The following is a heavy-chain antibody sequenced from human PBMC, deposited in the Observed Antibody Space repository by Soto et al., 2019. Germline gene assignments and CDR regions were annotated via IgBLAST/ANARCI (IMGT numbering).Heavy chain of an antibody. D-gene: IGHD3-10*01. J-gene: IGHJ5*02. Sequence: QVQLVQSGAEVKKPGSSVKVSCKASGGTFSSYTISWVRQAPGQGLEWMGRIIPILGIANYAQKFQGRVTITADKSTSTADMELSSLRSEDTAVYYCARVGPNHRGVQRGFDPWGQGTLVTVSS. CDR1: GGTFSSYT. V-gene: IGHV1-69*02. CDR3: ARVGPNHRGVQRGFDP. CDR2: IIPILGIA.